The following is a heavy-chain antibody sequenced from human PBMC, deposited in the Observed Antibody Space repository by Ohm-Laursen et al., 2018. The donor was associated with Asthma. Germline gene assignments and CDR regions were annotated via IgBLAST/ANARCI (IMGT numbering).Heavy chain of an antibody. D-gene: IGHD3-10*01. Sequence: SLRLSCAASGFTFSSCAMSWVRQAPGKGLEWVSAISGSGGSTYYADSVKGRFTISRDNSKNTLYLQMNSLRAEDTAVYYCAKDSTGRVQGVINYGMDVWGQGTTVTVSS. V-gene: IGHV3-23*01. J-gene: IGHJ6*02. CDR2: ISGSGGST. CDR3: AKDSTGRVQGVINYGMDV. CDR1: GFTFSSCA.